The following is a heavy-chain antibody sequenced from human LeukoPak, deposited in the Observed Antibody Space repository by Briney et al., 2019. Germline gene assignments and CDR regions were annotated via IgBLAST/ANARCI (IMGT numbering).Heavy chain of an antibody. CDR1: GFTFSTYS. CDR2: ISSSSSYI. V-gene: IGHV3-21*01. CDR3: ASSPYYSGSYYIDY. Sequence: PGGSLGLSCAASGFTFSTYSMNWVRQAPGKGLEWVSSISSSSSYIYYADSVKGRFTISRDNAKNSLYLQMNSLRAEDTAVYYCASSPYYSGSYYIDYWGQGTLVTVSS. D-gene: IGHD1-26*01. J-gene: IGHJ4*02.